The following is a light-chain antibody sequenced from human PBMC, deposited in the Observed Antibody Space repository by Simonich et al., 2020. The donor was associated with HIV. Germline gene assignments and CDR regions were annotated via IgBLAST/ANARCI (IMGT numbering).Light chain of an antibody. CDR3: QQYNNWPPYT. J-gene: IGKJ2*01. CDR1: QSVSSN. V-gene: IGKV3-15*01. Sequence: EIVLTQSPATLSLSPGERATLSCRASQSVSSNLAWYQQKPGQAPRLLIYDASNRATGIPARCSGSESGTEFTLTISSLQSEDFAVYYCQQYNNWPPYTFGQGTKLEIK. CDR2: DAS.